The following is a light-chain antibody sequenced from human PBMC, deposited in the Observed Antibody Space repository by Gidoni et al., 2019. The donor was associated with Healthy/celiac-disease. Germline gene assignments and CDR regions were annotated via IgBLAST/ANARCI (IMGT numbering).Light chain of an antibody. CDR2: GAS. J-gene: IGKJ2*01. Sequence: EIVLTQSPGTLSLSPGERATLSCRASQSVSSSYLAWYQQKPGQAPRLLIYGASSRATGIPDRFSGSGSGTDFTLTISRLEPEDFAVYYCQQYGGSPPTFGQXTKLEIK. CDR3: QQYGGSPPT. V-gene: IGKV3-20*01. CDR1: QSVSSSY.